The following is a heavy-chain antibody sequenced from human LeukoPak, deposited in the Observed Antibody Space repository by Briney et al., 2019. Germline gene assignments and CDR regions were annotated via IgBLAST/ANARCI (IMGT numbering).Heavy chain of an antibody. J-gene: IGHJ3*02. Sequence: GESLKISCKGSGYSFTSYWIGWVRRMPGKGLEWMGIIYPGDSDTRYSASFQGQVTISADKSISTAYLQWSSLKASDTAMYYCASTSIAAAGTGPDAFDIWGQGTMVTVSS. D-gene: IGHD6-13*01. CDR3: ASTSIAAAGTGPDAFDI. V-gene: IGHV5-51*01. CDR2: IYPGDSDT. CDR1: GYSFTSYW.